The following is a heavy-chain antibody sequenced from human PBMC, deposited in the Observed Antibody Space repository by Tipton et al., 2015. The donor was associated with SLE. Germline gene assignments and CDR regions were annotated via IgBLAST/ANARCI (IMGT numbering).Heavy chain of an antibody. J-gene: IGHJ4*02. CDR3: ARGGVGGYDYFDH. Sequence: LRLSCAVYGGSFGGYYWSWIRQPPRKGLEWIGEINHSGSTNYNPSLKSRLTISVDTSKNQFSLKLSSVTAADTAVYYCARGGVGGYDYFDHWGQGTLVTVSS. CDR2: INHSGST. V-gene: IGHV4-34*01. CDR1: GGSFGGYY. D-gene: IGHD5-12*01.